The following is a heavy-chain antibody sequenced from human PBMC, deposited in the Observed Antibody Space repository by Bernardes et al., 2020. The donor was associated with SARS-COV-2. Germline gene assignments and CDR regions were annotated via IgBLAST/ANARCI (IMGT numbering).Heavy chain of an antibody. CDR2: ISSSSSYI. J-gene: IGHJ6*02. Sequence: GGSLRLSCAASGFTFSSYSMNWVRQAPGKGLEWVSCISSSSSYIYYADSVKGRFTISRDNAKNSLYLQMNSLRAEDTAVYYCASWFFRAAAGTENYYYYGIDVWGQGTTVTVSS. V-gene: IGHV3-21*01. CDR1: GFTFSSYS. D-gene: IGHD6-13*01. CDR3: ASWFFRAAAGTENYYYYGIDV.